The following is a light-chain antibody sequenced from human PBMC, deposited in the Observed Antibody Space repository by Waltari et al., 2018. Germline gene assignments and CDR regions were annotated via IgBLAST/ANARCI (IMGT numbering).Light chain of an antibody. Sequence: EIVLTQSPGILPLSPGARATLFCRASQSVSRTLAWYQQKLGQAPRLLIYGASTRATGIPDRFSGGGSGTDFSLTISRLEPEDFAVYYCQHYVRLPATFGQGTKVEIK. CDR2: GAS. CDR1: QSVSRT. V-gene: IGKV3-20*01. CDR3: QHYVRLPAT. J-gene: IGKJ1*01.